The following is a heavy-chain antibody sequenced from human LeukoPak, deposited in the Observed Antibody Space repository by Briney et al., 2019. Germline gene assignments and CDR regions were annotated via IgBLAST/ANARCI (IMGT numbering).Heavy chain of an antibody. CDR2: IRYDGNNK. V-gene: IGHV3-30*02. CDR3: ARVGGYYDSSGYRH. CDR1: GFSFSSYG. Sequence: PGGSLRLSCAASGFSFSSYGMHWVRQAPGKGLEWVAFIRYDGNNKYYADSVKGRFTISRDNSKNTLYLQMNSLRAEDTAVYYCARVGGYYDSSGYRHWGQGTLVTVSS. J-gene: IGHJ4*02. D-gene: IGHD3-22*01.